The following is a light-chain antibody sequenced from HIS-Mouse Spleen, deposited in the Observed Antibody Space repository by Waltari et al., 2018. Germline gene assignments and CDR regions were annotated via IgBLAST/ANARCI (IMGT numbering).Light chain of an antibody. CDR3: CSYAGSYTGV. V-gene: IGLV2-11*01. Sequence: QSALTQPRSVSGSPGQSVTIPCTGPSSDFCGYNYVPWYQQHPGKAPKLMFYDVIKRPSGVPDRFSGSKSGNTASLTISGLQAEDEADYYCCSYAGSYTGVFGTGTKVTVL. CDR2: DVI. CDR1: SSDFCGYNY. J-gene: IGLJ1*01.